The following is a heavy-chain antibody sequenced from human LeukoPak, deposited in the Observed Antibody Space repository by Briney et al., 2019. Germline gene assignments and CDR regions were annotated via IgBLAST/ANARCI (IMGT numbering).Heavy chain of an antibody. CDR1: GNTFTGYY. D-gene: IGHD6-13*01. CDR2: INPNSGGT. CDR3: ARLSTLAAAARDY. J-gene: IGHJ4*02. V-gene: IGHV1-2*02. Sequence: ASVKVSCKASGNTFTGYYMHWVRQAPGQGLEWMGWINPNSGGTNYAQKFQGRVTMTRDTSISTAYMELSRLRSDDTAVYYCARLSTLAAAARDYWGQGTLVTVSS.